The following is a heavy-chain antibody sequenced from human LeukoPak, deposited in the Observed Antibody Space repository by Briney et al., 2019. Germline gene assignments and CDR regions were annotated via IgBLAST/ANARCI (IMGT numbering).Heavy chain of an antibody. J-gene: IGHJ4*02. CDR2: INHSGST. Sequence: SETLSLTCAVYGGSSSGYYWSWIRQPPGKGLEWIGEINHSGSTNYNPSLKSRVTISVDTSKNQFSLKLSSVTAADTAVYYCARLYNWNPRSSFDYWGQGTLVTVSS. CDR3: ARLYNWNPRSSFDY. V-gene: IGHV4-34*01. CDR1: GGSSSGYY. D-gene: IGHD1-20*01.